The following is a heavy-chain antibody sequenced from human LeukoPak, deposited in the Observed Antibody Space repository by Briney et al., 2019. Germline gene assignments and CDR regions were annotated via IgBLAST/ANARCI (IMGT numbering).Heavy chain of an antibody. CDR1: GYSFTGQD. D-gene: IGHD3-10*01. Sequence: ASVKVSCKASGYSFTGQDMHWVRQAPGQGLEWMGWIIPVFGTAKYAQEFQGRVTITADEYTSTAYMDLSSLRSEDTAVYYCAGGLWFGELFGYFDYWGQGTLVTVSS. J-gene: IGHJ4*02. CDR2: IIPVFGTA. CDR3: AGGLWFGELFGYFDY. V-gene: IGHV1-69*13.